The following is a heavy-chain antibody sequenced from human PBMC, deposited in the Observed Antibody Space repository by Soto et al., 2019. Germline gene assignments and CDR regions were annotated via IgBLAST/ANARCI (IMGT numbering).Heavy chain of an antibody. J-gene: IGHJ6*02. D-gene: IGHD3-22*01. CDR3: ARVPHYYDSSGYYLPYGMDG. V-gene: IGHV4-59*01. CDR2: IYYSGST. CDR1: GGSISSYY. Sequence: SETLSLTCTVSGGSISSYYWSWIRQPPGKGLEWIGYIYYSGSTNYNPSLKSRVTISVDTSKNQFSLKLSSVTAADTAVYYCARVPHYYDSSGYYLPYGMDGWGQGTTVTVSS.